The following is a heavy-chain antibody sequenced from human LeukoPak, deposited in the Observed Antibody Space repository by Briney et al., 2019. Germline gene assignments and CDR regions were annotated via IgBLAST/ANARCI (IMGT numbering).Heavy chain of an antibody. CDR2: ISYDGSNK. D-gene: IGHD3-3*01. J-gene: IGHJ5*02. CDR3: ARDIKFLGWFDP. Sequence: GGSLRLSCAASGFTFSSYGMHWVRQAPGKGLEWVAVISYDGSNKYYADSVKGRFTISRDNSKNTLYLQMNSLRAEDTAVYYCARDIKFLGWFDPWGQGTLVTVSS. V-gene: IGHV3-30*03. CDR1: GFTFSSYG.